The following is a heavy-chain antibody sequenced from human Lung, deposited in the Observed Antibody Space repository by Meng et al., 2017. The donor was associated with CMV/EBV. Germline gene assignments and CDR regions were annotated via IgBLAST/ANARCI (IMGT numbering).Heavy chain of an antibody. CDR2: IWFDGSSK. CDR3: AKDGKSGGYFDY. CDR1: GFSTYS. V-gene: IGHV3-30*02. Sequence: VQLVESGGGVVQAGGSLRLSCGASGFSTYSMHLHWQVPATGLECVEMIWFDGSSKYYGDSVKGRFSITRNNSTNTIYLQMNSLSPEYTGVYYCAKDGKSGGYFDYWGQGTLVTVSS. D-gene: IGHD1-1*01. J-gene: IGHJ4*02.